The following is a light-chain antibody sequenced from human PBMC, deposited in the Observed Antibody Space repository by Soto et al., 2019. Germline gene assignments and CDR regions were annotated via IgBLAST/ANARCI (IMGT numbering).Light chain of an antibody. V-gene: IGKV3-20*01. J-gene: IGKJ5*01. Sequence: EIVLTQSPGTLSLSPGERATLSCRASQSVPRSYLAWYQQKPGQAPRLLIYGTSSRATGIPDRFSGSGSVTDFTLTISRLVPEDFAVFYCQQYGSSITFGQGTRLEIK. CDR3: QQYGSSIT. CDR1: QSVPRSY. CDR2: GTS.